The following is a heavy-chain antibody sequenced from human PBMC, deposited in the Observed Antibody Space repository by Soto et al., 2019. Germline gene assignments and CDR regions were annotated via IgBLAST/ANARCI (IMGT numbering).Heavy chain of an antibody. Sequence: EVQLLESGGGLVQPGESLRLSFAASGFTFSSYAMSWVRQAPGKGLEWVSVISGSDSSTYYADSVKGRFTISRDNSKNTLYLQMNSLRAEDTAVYYCAKRSSSSTFDHWGQGTLVTVSS. J-gene: IGHJ4*02. CDR2: ISGSDSST. CDR3: AKRSSSSTFDH. V-gene: IGHV3-23*01. CDR1: GFTFSSYA. D-gene: IGHD6-6*01.